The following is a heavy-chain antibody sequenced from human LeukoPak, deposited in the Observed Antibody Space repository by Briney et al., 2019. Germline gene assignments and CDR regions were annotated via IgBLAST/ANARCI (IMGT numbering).Heavy chain of an antibody. CDR1: GGSISRYY. CDR3: ARRSVTTGYYFDY. Sequence: SETLSLTCTVSGGSISRYYWSWIRQPAGKGLEWIGRIYTSGSTNYNPSLKSRVTMSVDTSKNQFSLKLSSVTAADTAVYYCARRSVTTGYYFDYWGQGTLVTVSS. D-gene: IGHD4-11*01. V-gene: IGHV4-4*07. J-gene: IGHJ4*02. CDR2: IYTSGST.